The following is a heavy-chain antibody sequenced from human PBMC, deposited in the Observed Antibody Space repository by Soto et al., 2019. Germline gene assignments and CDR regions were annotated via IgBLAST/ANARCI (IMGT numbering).Heavy chain of an antibody. CDR2: IYSGGST. D-gene: IGHD3-10*01. Sequence: GGSLRLSCAASGFTVISNYMSWVRQAPGKGLEWVSVIYSGGSTYYADSVKGRFTISRDNSKNTLYLQMNSLRAEDTAVYYCARAARGAFDAFDIWGQGTMVTVSS. J-gene: IGHJ3*02. CDR3: ARAARGAFDAFDI. CDR1: GFTVISNY. V-gene: IGHV3-53*01.